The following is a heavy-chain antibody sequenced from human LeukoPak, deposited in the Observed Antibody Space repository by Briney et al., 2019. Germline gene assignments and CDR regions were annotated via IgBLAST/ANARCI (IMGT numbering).Heavy chain of an antibody. CDR3: AKRFAASSGWFDY. V-gene: IGHV3-23*01. D-gene: IGHD6-19*01. Sequence: TGGSLRLSRTASGFTFGDYAMSWVRQAPGKGLEWVSAIIDSGGYTYYADSVKGRFTIFRDNSMNTLYLQMNSLRAEDTAVYYCAKRFAASSGWFDYWGQGTLVTVSS. J-gene: IGHJ4*02. CDR2: IIDSGGYT. CDR1: GFTFGDYA.